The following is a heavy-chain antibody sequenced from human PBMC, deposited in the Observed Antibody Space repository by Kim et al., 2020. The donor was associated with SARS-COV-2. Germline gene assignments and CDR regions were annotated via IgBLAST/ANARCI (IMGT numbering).Heavy chain of an antibody. CDR3: AKGVRYFAWLDHYFDS. Sequence: GGSLRLSCAASGFTFSNYAMSWVRQAPGKGLEWVSGISGNDDTTYYADSVKGRFTISRDNSKNTLYVQMNSLRAEDTAVYYCAKGVRYFAWLDHYFDSWGQGTLVTVSS. J-gene: IGHJ4*02. V-gene: IGHV3-23*01. CDR1: GFTFSNYA. CDR2: ISGNDDTT. D-gene: IGHD3-9*01.